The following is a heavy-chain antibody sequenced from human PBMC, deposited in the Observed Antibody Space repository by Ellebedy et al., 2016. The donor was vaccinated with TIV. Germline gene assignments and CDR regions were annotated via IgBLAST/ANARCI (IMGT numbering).Heavy chain of an antibody. CDR3: AKDVAARPELGDY. D-gene: IGHD6-6*01. V-gene: IGHV3-23*01. CDR2: ISGSGQNT. J-gene: IGHJ4*02. Sequence: GESLKISCAASGFTFSSSGMSWVRQAPGKGLEWVSGISGSGQNTYYADSVKGRFTISRDNSENTLYLQMDSLRAEDTAVYYCAKDVAARPELGDYWGQGTQVTVSS. CDR1: GFTFSSSG.